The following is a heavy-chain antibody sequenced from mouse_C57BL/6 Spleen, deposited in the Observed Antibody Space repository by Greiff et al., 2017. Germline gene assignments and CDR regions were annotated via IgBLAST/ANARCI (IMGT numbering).Heavy chain of an antibody. CDR3: ARYPYYGSSLDY. J-gene: IGHJ2*01. V-gene: IGHV1-69*01. CDR1: GYTFTSYW. Sequence: VQLQQPGAELVMPGASVKLSCKASGYTFTSYWMHWVKQRPGQGLEWIGEIDPSDSYTNYNQKFKGKSTLTVDKSSSTAYMQLSSLTSEGSAVYYCARYPYYGSSLDYWGQGTTLTVSS. D-gene: IGHD1-1*01. CDR2: IDPSDSYT.